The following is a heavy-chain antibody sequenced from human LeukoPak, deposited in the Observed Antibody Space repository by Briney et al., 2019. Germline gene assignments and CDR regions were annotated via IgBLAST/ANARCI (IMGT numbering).Heavy chain of an antibody. V-gene: IGHV3-33*01. J-gene: IGHJ3*02. Sequence: GRSVTLSCAASTFTFSSYGMHWVRQAPGKGLEWVAVIWYDGSDKYYADSVKGRFTISRDNSKNTLYLQMNSLRAEDTAVYYCARDANWGFDAFDIWGQGTTVTVSS. D-gene: IGHD7-27*01. CDR2: IWYDGSDK. CDR1: TFTFSSYG. CDR3: ARDANWGFDAFDI.